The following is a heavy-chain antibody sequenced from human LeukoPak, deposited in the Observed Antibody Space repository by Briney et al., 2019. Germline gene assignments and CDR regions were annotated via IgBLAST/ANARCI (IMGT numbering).Heavy chain of an antibody. J-gene: IGHJ4*02. CDR1: GGSTSSGDYY. CDR2: IYYSGST. Sequence: SETLSLTCTVSGGSTSSGDYYWSWIRQPPGKGLEWIGYIYYSGSTSYNPSLKSRVTISVDTSKNQFSLKVSSVTAADTAVYYCARFSGYDSSVDYWGQGTLVTVSS. D-gene: IGHD5-12*01. V-gene: IGHV4-30-4*01. CDR3: ARFSGYDSSVDY.